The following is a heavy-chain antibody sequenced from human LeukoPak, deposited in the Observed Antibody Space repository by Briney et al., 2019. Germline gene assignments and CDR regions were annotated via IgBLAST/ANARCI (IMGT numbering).Heavy chain of an antibody. CDR2: IFTSGST. V-gene: IGHV4-61*02. CDR1: GGSISSGSYY. CDR3: ARGGTLYNWFDP. J-gene: IGHJ5*02. D-gene: IGHD1-26*01. Sequence: TLSLTCTVSGGSISSGSYYWSWIRQPAGKGLEWIGRIFTSGSTNYNPSLKSRVTISVDTSKNQFSLKLSSVTAADTAVYYCARGGTLYNWFDPWGQGTLVTVSS.